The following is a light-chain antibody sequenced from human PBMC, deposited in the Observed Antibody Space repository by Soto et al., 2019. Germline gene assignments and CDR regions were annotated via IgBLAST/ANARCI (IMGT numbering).Light chain of an antibody. CDR3: QSYDSSLSGSI. V-gene: IGLV1-40*01. CDR1: SSNIGAGYD. CDR2: GNS. Sequence: QSMLTQPPSVSGSPGQRVTISCTGSSSNIGAGYDVHWYQQLPGTAPKLLIYGNSNRPSGXXDRFSGSKSGTSASLAITGLQAEDEADYYCQSYDSSLSGSIFGGGTKLTVL. J-gene: IGLJ2*01.